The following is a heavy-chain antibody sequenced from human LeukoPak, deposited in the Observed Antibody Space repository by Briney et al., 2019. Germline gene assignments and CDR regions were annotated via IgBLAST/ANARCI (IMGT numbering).Heavy chain of an antibody. V-gene: IGHV1-18*01. D-gene: IGHD2-2*02. J-gene: IGHJ5*02. Sequence: ASVKVSCKASGYTFTSYGISWVRQAPGQGLEWMGWISAYNGNTNYAQKLQGRVTMTTDTSTSTAYMELRSLRSDDTAVYYCARARYCSSTSCHMLGPNWFDPWGQGTLDTVSS. CDR2: ISAYNGNT. CDR1: GYTFTSYG. CDR3: ARARYCSSTSCHMLGPNWFDP.